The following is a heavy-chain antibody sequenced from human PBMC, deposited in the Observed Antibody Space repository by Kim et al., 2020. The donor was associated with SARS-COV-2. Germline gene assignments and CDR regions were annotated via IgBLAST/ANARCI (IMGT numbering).Heavy chain of an antibody. CDR3: ARGGITIFGVVNAIDY. V-gene: IGHV4-59*09. J-gene: IGHJ4*02. Sequence: LKSRVTISVDTSKNQFALKRSAVTAADTAVYYCARGGITIFGVVNAIDYWGQGTLVTVSS. D-gene: IGHD3-3*01.